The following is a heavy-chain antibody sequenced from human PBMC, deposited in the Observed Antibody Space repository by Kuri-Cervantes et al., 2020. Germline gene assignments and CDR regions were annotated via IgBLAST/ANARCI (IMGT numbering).Heavy chain of an antibody. J-gene: IGHJ4*02. Sequence: GGSLRLSCAASGFTFRNYAVSWVRQAPGKGLEWVSTISGAYTGTYYADSVKGRFTISRDNSKSTLYLLMNSLRAEDTAVYYCAKDQGTGDVLPSDWGQGTLVTVSS. CDR1: GFTFRNYA. CDR2: ISGAYTGT. V-gene: IGHV3-23*01. CDR3: AKDQGTGDVLPSD. D-gene: IGHD3-10*01.